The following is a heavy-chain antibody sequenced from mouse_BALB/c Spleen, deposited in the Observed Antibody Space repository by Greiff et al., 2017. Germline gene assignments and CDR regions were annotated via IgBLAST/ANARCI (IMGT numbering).Heavy chain of an antibody. CDR1: GYSITSGYY. CDR2: ISYDGSN. D-gene: IGHD1-1*01. CDR3: ARRELIHQGYFDV. V-gene: IGHV3-6*01. J-gene: IGHJ1*01. Sequence: ESGPGLVKPSQSLSLTCSVTGYSITSGYYWNWIRQFPGNKLEWMGYISYDGSNNYNPSLKNRISITRDTSKNQFFLKLNSVTTEDTAMYYCARRELIHQGYFDVWGAGTTVTVSS.